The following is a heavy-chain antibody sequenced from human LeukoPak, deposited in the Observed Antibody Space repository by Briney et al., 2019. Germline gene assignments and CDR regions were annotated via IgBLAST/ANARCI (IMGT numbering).Heavy chain of an antibody. D-gene: IGHD6-6*01. V-gene: IGHV4-34*01. CDR2: INHSGST. CDR1: GGSFSGYY. CDR3: ARGGYSSSSRGHYYYYMGV. J-gene: IGHJ6*03. Sequence: SETLSLTCAVYGGSFSGYYWNWIRQPPGKGLEWIGEINHSGSTNYNPSLKSRVTLSVDTSKNHFSLKLTSVTAADTAVYYCARGGYSSSSRGHYYYYMGVWGKGTTVTVSS.